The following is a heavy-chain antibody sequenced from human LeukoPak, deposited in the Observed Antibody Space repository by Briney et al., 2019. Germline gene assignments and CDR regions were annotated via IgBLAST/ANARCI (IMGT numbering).Heavy chain of an antibody. V-gene: IGHV4-34*01. D-gene: IGHD3-10*01. Sequence: PSETLSLTCAVYGASFSGYYWSWIRQPPGKGLEWIGEINHSGSTNYNPSLKSRVTISVDTSKNQFSLKLSSVTAADTAVYYCARLRGYGSGSYYKAPNYYYYGMDVWGKGTTVTVSS. CDR2: INHSGST. CDR3: ARLRGYGSGSYYKAPNYYYYGMDV. CDR1: GASFSGYY. J-gene: IGHJ6*04.